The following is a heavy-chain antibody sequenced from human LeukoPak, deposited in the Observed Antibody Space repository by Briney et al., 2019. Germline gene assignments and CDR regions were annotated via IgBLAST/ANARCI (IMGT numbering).Heavy chain of an antibody. CDR3: AKDPGLDWNYNYYYYMDV. V-gene: IGHV3-30*02. J-gene: IGHJ6*03. D-gene: IGHD1-1*01. CDR1: GFTFSSYG. CDR2: IRYEGCNK. Sequence: PGGSLRLSCAASGFTFSSYGMHWVRQAPGKGLEWVAFIRYEGCNKYYADSVKGRFTISRDNSKNTLYLQMNSLRAEDTAVYYCAKDPGLDWNYNYYYYMDVWGKGTTVTVSS.